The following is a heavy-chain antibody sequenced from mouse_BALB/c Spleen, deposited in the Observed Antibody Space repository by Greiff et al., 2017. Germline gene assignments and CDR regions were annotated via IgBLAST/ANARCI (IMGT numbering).Heavy chain of an antibody. V-gene: IGHV1-5*01. Sequence: EVQLQQSGTVLARPGASVKMSCKASGYTFTSYWMHWVKQRPGQGLEWIGAIYPGNSDTSYNQKFKGKAKLTAVTSTSTAYMELSSLTNEDSAVYYCTRLGITTRDYYAMDDWGQGTSVTVSS. CDR1: GYTFTSYW. J-gene: IGHJ4*01. CDR2: IYPGNSDT. D-gene: IGHD2-4*01. CDR3: TRLGITTRDYYAMDD.